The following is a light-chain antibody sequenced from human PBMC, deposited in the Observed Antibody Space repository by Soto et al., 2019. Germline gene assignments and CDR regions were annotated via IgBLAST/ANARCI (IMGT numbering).Light chain of an antibody. Sequence: QSALTQPASVSGSPGQTITISCTGTSSDVGGYNYVSWYQQSPGKAPKVIIYDVTNRPSGVSNRFFGSKSANTASLTISGLQAEDEADYYCYSYTNINTWVFGGGTKLTVL. CDR3: YSYTNINTWV. J-gene: IGLJ3*02. CDR1: SSDVGGYNY. V-gene: IGLV2-14*01. CDR2: DVT.